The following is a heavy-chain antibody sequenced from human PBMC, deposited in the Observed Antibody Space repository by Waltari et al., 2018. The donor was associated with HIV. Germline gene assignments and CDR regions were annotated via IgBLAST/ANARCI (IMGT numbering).Heavy chain of an antibody. D-gene: IGHD6-13*01. V-gene: IGHV1-69*01. J-gene: IGHJ6*02. CDR2: IIPIFGTA. CDR1: GGTFSSYA. CDR3: AIGGKKALKQQLVLGGMDV. Sequence: QVQLVQSGAEVKKPGSSVKVSCKASGGTFSSYAISWVRQAPGQGLEWMGGIIPIFGTANYAQKFQGRVTITADESTSTAYMELSSLRSEDTAVYYCAIGGKKALKQQLVLGGMDVWGQGTTVTVSS.